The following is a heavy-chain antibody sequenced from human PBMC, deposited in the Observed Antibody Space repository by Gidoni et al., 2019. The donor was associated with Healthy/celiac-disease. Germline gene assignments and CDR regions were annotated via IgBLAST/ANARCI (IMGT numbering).Heavy chain of an antibody. V-gene: IGHV1-69*19. D-gene: IGHD5-12*01. CDR3: ARGSIGEMATIMNPLDNWFDP. CDR1: GGTFSSYA. J-gene: IGHJ5*02. CDR2: IIPIFGTA. Sequence: QVQLVQSGAEVKKPGSSVKVSCKASGGTFSSYAISWVRQAPGQGLEWMGGIIPIFGTANYAQKFQGRVTITADESTSTAYMELSSLRSEDTAVYYCARGSIGEMATIMNPLDNWFDPWGQGTLVTVSS.